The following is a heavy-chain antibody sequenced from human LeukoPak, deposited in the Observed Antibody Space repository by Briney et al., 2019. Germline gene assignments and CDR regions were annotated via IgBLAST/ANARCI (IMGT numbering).Heavy chain of an antibody. J-gene: IGHJ4*02. CDR3: ARRGGSSSRRSPIDY. CDR2: IKQDGSQR. Sequence: GESLRLSCAASGFSFSTYWMSWVRQAPGKGPEWVANIKQDGSQRYYVDSVRGRFTISRDNAKNSLFLQMNGLRAEDTAVYYCARRGGSSSRRSPIDYWGQGTLVTVSS. CDR1: GFSFSTYW. V-gene: IGHV3-7*01. D-gene: IGHD6-6*01.